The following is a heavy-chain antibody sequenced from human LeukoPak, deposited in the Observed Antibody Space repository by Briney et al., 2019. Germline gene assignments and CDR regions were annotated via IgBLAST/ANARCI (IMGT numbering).Heavy chain of an antibody. CDR1: GFTFSSYA. V-gene: IGHV3-23*01. CDR3: AKXVFGDSSGFVGY. Sequence: GGSLRLSCAASGFTFSSYAMSWVRQAPGKGLEWVSAISGSGDSTYYADSVKGRFTISRDNSKNTLYLQMNSLRAEDTAAYYCAKXVFGDSSGFVGYWGQGTLVTVS. CDR2: ISGSGDST. J-gene: IGHJ4*02. D-gene: IGHD3-22*01.